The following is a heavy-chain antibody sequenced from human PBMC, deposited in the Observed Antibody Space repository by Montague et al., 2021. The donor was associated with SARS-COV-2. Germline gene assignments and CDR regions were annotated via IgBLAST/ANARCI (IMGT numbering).Heavy chain of an antibody. CDR1: GFTFSSYS. CDR3: ARDIASYCSGGSCYYFDY. V-gene: IGHV3-21*01. J-gene: IGHJ4*02. D-gene: IGHD2-15*01. CDR2: ISSSSSHI. Sequence: SLRLSCAASGFTFSSYSMNWVRQAPGKGLEWVSSISSSSSHIYYADSVKGRFTISRDNAKNSLYLQMNSLRAEDTAVYYCARDIASYCSGGSCYYFDYWGQGTLVTVSS.